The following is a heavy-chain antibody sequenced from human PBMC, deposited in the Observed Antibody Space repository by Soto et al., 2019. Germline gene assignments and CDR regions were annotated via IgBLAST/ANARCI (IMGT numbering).Heavy chain of an antibody. J-gene: IGHJ4*02. D-gene: IGHD3-22*01. CDR2: IYSGGST. CDR3: ARSAEGDTYYYDSSGYPGLDY. Sequence: GGSLRLSCAASGFTVSSNYMSWVRQAPGKGLEWVSVIYSGGSTYYADSVKGRFTISRDNSKNTLYLQMNSLRAEDTAVYYCARSAEGDTYYYDSSGYPGLDYWGQGTLVTVSS. CDR1: GFTVSSNY. V-gene: IGHV3-53*01.